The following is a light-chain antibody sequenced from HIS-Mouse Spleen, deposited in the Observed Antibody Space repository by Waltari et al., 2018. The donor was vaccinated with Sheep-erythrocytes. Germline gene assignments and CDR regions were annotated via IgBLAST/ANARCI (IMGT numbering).Light chain of an antibody. CDR2: EGS. CDR3: CSYAGSSTLV. V-gene: IGLV2-23*01. Sequence: QSALTQPASVSGSPGQSITISCTGTSSDVGSYTLVSRYQQLPGKAPKLMIYEGSKRPSGVSNRFSGSKSGNTASLTISGLQAEDEADYYCCSYAGSSTLVFGGGTKLTVL. J-gene: IGLJ2*01. CDR1: SSDVGSYTL.